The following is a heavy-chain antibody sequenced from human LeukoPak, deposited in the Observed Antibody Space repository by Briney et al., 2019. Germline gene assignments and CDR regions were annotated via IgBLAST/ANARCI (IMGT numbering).Heavy chain of an antibody. Sequence: GGSLSLSCAASGFTFCSYSIDWVRQAPGEGLGCLSYISSSSSTIYYADSVKGRFTISRDNAKNSVYLQMNSLRAEDTAVYYCARVWSSGYTKDYWGQGTLVTVSS. CDR3: ARVWSSGYTKDY. CDR2: ISSSSSTI. J-gene: IGHJ4*02. D-gene: IGHD3-22*01. CDR1: GFTFCSYS. V-gene: IGHV3-48*04.